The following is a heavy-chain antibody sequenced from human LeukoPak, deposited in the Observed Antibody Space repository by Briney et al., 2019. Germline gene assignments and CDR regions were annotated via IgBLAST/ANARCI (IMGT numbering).Heavy chain of an antibody. CDR1: GYSFTSYW. Sequence: GEPLKISCKGSGYSFTSYWIGWVRQMPGKGLEWMGIIYPGDSDTRYSPSFQGQVTISADKSISTAYLQWSSLKASDTAMYYCARQEYCSGGSCYTWFDPWGQGTLVIVSS. CDR2: IYPGDSDT. D-gene: IGHD2-15*01. CDR3: ARQEYCSGGSCYTWFDP. J-gene: IGHJ5*02. V-gene: IGHV5-51*01.